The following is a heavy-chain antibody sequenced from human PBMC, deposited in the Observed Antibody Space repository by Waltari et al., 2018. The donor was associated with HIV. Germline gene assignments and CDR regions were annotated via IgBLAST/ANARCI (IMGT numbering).Heavy chain of an antibody. J-gene: IGHJ3*02. CDR2: IYYSGST. CDR1: GGSISSSSHY. Sequence: QLQLQESGPGLVKPSETLSLTCTVSGGSISSSSHYWGWIRQPPGKGLEWIGSIYYSGSTYYNPPLKSRVTISVDTSKNQFSLKLSSVTAADTAVYYCARQGYYYDSSGYYTGAFDIWGQGTVVTVSS. CDR3: ARQGYYYDSSGYYTGAFDI. D-gene: IGHD3-22*01. V-gene: IGHV4-39*01.